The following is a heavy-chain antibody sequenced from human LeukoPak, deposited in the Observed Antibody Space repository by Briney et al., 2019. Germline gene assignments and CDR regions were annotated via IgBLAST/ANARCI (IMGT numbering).Heavy chain of an antibody. CDR1: GGSISSYY. J-gene: IGHJ3*02. D-gene: IGHD1-26*01. CDR3: ARGEVEDAFDI. CDR2: IYYSGST. V-gene: IGHV4-59*01. Sequence: NSSETLSLTCTVSGGSISSYYWSWIRQPPGKGLEWIGYIYYSGSTNYNPSLKSRVTISVDTSKNQFSLKLSSVTAADTAVYYCARGEVEDAFDIWGQGTMVTVSS.